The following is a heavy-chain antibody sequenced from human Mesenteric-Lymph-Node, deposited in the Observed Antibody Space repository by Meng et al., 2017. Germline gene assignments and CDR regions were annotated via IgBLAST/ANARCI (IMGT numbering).Heavy chain of an antibody. V-gene: IGHV3-11*01. CDR3: AKSKQQLVRFDY. D-gene: IGHD6-13*01. CDR1: GFTFSHHY. J-gene: IGHJ4*02. Sequence: QVQLVESGGGLVKPGGSLRLSCTASGFTFSHHYMTWVRQAPGKGLEWISYISASGSPKTYAGSVEGRFTIYRDNARNSMYLQMNSLRAEDTAVYYCAKSKQQLVRFDYWGQGTLVTVSS. CDR2: ISASGSPK.